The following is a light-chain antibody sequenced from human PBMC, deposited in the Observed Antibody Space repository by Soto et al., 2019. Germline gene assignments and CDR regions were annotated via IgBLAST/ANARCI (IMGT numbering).Light chain of an antibody. V-gene: IGLV1-40*01. CDR3: QSYDSSLSAVV. CDR2: DNN. J-gene: IGLJ2*01. CDR1: SSNIGAGHN. Sequence: QPVLTQPPSVSGAPGQRVTISCTGSSSNIGAGHNVHWYQQLPGTAPKLLIYDNNNRPSGVPGRFSGSKSGTSASLAITGLQAEDEADYYCQSYDSSLSAVVFGGGTKLTVL.